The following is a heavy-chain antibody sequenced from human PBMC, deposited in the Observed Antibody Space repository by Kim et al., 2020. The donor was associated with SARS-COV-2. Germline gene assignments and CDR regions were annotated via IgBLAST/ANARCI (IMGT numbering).Heavy chain of an antibody. D-gene: IGHD1-26*01. J-gene: IGHJ4*02. Sequence: GGSLRLSCAASGFTFSSYGMHWVRQAPGKGLEWVAVISYDGSNKYYADSVKGRFTISRDNSKNTLYLQMNSLRAEDTAVYYCAKAAIIVGATNPYYYFDYWGQGTLVTVSS. CDR2: ISYDGSNK. V-gene: IGHV3-30*18. CDR1: GFTFSSYG. CDR3: AKAAIIVGATNPYYYFDY.